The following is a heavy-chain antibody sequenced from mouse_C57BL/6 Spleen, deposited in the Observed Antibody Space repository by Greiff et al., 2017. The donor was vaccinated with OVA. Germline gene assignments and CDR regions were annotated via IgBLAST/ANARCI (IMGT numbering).Heavy chain of an antibody. V-gene: IGHV5-17*01. J-gene: IGHJ3*01. CDR1: GFTFSDYG. Sequence: VQLKESGGGLVKPGGSLKLSCAASGFTFSDYGMHWVRQAPEKGLEWVAYISSGSSTIYYADTVKGRFTISRDNAKNTLFLQMTSLRSEDTAMYYCARSYYYGSSPWFAYWGQGTLVTVSA. D-gene: IGHD1-1*01. CDR3: ARSYYYGSSPWFAY. CDR2: ISSGSSTI.